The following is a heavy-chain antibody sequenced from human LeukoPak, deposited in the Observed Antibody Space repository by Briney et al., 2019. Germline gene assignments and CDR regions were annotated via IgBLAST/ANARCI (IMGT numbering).Heavy chain of an antibody. V-gene: IGHV3-53*05. CDR3: ARDLPAGLEEGDY. CDR1: GFTVRSNY. Sequence: GGSLRLSCAASGFTVRSNYMSWVRQAPGKGLEWVSVIYSGGSTYYADSVKGRFTISRDNSKNTLYLQMNSLRAEDTAVYYCARDLPAGLEEGDYWGQGTLVTVSS. J-gene: IGHJ4*02. D-gene: IGHD2-2*01. CDR2: IYSGGST.